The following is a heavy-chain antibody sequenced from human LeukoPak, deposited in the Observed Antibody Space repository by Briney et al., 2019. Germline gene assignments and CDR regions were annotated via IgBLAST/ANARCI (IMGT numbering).Heavy chain of an antibody. Sequence: PGGSLRVSCAASGFTFSSYGMHWVPHAPGKGLEWVADICYDGSNKYYAVSVKVRFTISKDNSKNTLYLQMNSLRAEDAAVYYCARDKSFSTSDWYGELDNWGQGTLVTVSS. J-gene: IGHJ4*02. CDR1: GFTFSSYG. CDR3: ARDKSFSTSDWYGELDN. CDR2: ICYDGSNK. D-gene: IGHD6-19*01. V-gene: IGHV3-33*01.